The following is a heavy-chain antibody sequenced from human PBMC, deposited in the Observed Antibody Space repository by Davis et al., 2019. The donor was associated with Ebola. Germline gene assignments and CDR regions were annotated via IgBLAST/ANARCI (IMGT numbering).Heavy chain of an antibody. J-gene: IGHJ4*02. CDR2: IYYSGST. V-gene: IGHV4-39*07. Sequence: PSETLSLTCTVSGGSISSSSYYWGWIRQPPGKGLEWIGSIYYSGSTYYNPSLKSRVTISVDTSKNQFSLRLRSVTAADTAMYYCARGDKVTPVAKRGLRHLDGFDSWGQGTLVTVSS. CDR1: GGSISSSSYY. D-gene: IGHD2-21*02. CDR3: ARGDKVTPVAKRGLRHLDGFDS.